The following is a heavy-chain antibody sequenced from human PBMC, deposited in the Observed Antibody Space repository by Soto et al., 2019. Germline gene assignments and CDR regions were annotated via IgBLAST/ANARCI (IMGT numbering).Heavy chain of an antibody. V-gene: IGHV4-39*01. CDR2: IYYSGST. CDR3: ARSTVTTYY. Sequence: QLQLQESGPGLVKPSETLSLTCTVSGGSISSSSYYWGWIRQPPGKGLEWIGSIYYSGSTYYNPSLRSRVTLSVDTSKNQFSLKLSSVTAADTAVYYCARSTVTTYYWGQGTLVTVSS. D-gene: IGHD4-17*01. J-gene: IGHJ4*02. CDR1: GGSISSSSYY.